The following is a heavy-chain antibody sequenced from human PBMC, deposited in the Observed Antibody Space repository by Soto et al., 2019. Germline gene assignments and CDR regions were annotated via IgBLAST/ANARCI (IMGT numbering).Heavy chain of an antibody. CDR2: ISYDGSNK. Sequence: PGGSLRLSCAASGFTFSSYAMHWVRQAPGKGLEWVAVISYDGSNKYYADSVKGRFTISRDNSKNTLYLQMNSLRAEDTAVYYCARELGESPVGATSYYYYYGMDVWGQGTTVTVSS. CDR3: ARELGESPVGATSYYYYYGMDV. V-gene: IGHV3-30-3*01. D-gene: IGHD1-26*01. J-gene: IGHJ6*02. CDR1: GFTFSSYA.